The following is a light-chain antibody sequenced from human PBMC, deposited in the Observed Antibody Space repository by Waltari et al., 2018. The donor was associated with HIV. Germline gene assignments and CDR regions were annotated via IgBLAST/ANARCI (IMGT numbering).Light chain of an antibody. CDR1: SSNIGRHA. J-gene: IGLJ2*01. V-gene: IGLV1-44*01. Sequence: QPVLIQPPSASGTPGQRVIISCSGSSSNIGRHAVSWYQHLPGATPTLLIFGNNQRSAGVPDRFSGAKSATSASRAISGLRSVDEADYSCAAWDDSLDGPVFGGGTKLTVL. CDR2: GNN. CDR3: AAWDDSLDGPV.